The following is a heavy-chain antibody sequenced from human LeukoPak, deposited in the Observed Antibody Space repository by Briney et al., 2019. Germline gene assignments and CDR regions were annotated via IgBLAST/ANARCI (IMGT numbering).Heavy chain of an antibody. J-gene: IGHJ6*02. CDR1: GFTFSSYG. Sequence: GRSLRLSCAASGFTFSSYGMHWVRQAPGKGLEWVAVIWYDGSNKYYADSVKGRFTISRDNSKNTLYLQMNSLRAEDTAVYYCARDGVAGTHYYYYYGMDVWGQGTTVTVSS. D-gene: IGHD6-19*01. CDR2: IWYDGSNK. V-gene: IGHV3-33*01. CDR3: ARDGVAGTHYYYYYGMDV.